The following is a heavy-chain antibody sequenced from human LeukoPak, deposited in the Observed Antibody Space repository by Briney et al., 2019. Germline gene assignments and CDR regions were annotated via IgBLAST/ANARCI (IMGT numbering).Heavy chain of an antibody. Sequence: SETLSLTCTVPGDSISRGGYYWSWIRQHPGKGLEWIGYIYYSVSSYYNPSFMSRLTISVDTSKNQFSLKLSSVTAADTAVYYCARGNSSGFRWGQGTLVTVSS. CDR3: ARGNSSGFR. V-gene: IGHV4-31*03. D-gene: IGHD3-22*01. J-gene: IGHJ4*02. CDR1: GDSISRGGYY. CDR2: IYYSVSS.